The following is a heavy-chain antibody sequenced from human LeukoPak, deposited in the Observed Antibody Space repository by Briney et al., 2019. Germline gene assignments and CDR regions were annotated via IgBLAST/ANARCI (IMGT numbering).Heavy chain of an antibody. CDR3: AKHLERPAY. CDR1: GFTFSSYG. J-gene: IGHJ4*02. Sequence: PGGSLRLSCAASGFTFSSYGMHWVRQAPGKGLEWVAVISYDGSNKYYADSVKGRFTISRDNSKNTLYLQMNSLRAEDTAVYYCAKHLERPAYWGPGTLVTVSS. CDR2: ISYDGSNK. D-gene: IGHD1-1*01. V-gene: IGHV3-30*18.